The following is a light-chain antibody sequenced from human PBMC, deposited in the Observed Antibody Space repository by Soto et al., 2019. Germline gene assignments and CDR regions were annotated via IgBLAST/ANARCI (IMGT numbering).Light chain of an antibody. CDR2: DAS. J-gene: IGKJ4*01. CDR3: QQRSTWLT. V-gene: IGKV3-11*01. CDR1: QSVSSY. Sequence: EIVLTQSPATLSLSPGERATLSCRASQSVSSYLAWYQQKPGQAPRLLIYDASNRATGIPARFSGSGSGTDFTLTISSLEPEDFAVYYCQQRSTWLTFGGGTKLEIK.